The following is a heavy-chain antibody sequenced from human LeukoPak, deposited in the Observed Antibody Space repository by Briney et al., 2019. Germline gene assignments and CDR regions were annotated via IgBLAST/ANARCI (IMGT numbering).Heavy chain of an antibody. CDR2: IWHDGSNK. J-gene: IGHJ4*02. CDR3: ARVGDGYNPFDY. V-gene: IGHV3-33*01. CDR1: EFIFSSYG. D-gene: IGHD5-24*01. Sequence: GGSLRLSCLASEFIFSSYGMHWVRQAPGKGLEWVAVIWHDGSNKYYADSVKGRFTISRDNSKNTLYLQMNSLRAEDTAVYYCARVGDGYNPFDYWGQGTLVTVSS.